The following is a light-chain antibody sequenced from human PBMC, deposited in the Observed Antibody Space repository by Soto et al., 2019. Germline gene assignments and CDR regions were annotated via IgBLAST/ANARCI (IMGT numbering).Light chain of an antibody. V-gene: IGKV1-27*01. J-gene: IGKJ1*01. CDR3: QKYNRPPRT. CDR2: EAS. Sequence: DFQMTQSPSSLSASVGDRVTITCRASQDISDHLAWYQHKPGKVPKLLLYEASTLQSGVPPRFSGGGSGTDFTLTISSLQPEDVAAYYCQKYNRPPRTFGQGTKVQLK. CDR1: QDISDH.